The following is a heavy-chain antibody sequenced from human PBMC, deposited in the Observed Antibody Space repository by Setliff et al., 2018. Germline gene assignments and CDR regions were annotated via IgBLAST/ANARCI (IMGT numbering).Heavy chain of an antibody. D-gene: IGHD1-26*01. J-gene: IGHJ3*01. V-gene: IGHV4-30-4*08. Sequence: SETLSLTCTVSGDSISSGDYFRSWIRQPPGKGLEWIAYIYHSGSAYYNPSLKSRVTMSVDTSKNQFSLHLTSVTAADTAVYYCAREVGTSTSSDAFDVWGQGMMVTVSS. CDR1: GDSISSGDYF. CDR2: IYHSGSA. CDR3: AREVGTSTSSDAFDV.